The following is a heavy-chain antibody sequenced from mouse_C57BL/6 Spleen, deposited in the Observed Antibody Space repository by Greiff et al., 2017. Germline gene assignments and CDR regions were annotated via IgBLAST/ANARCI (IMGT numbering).Heavy chain of an antibody. CDR3: TRGADYGSSLDY. J-gene: IGHJ2*01. CDR2: IDPETGGT. CDR1: GYTFTDYE. Sequence: VQLQQSGAELVRPGASVTLSCKASGYTFTDYEMHWVKQTPVHGLEWIGAIDPETGGTAYNQKFKGKAILTADKSASTAYMELRSLTSEDSAVYYCTRGADYGSSLDYWGQGTTLTVSS. V-gene: IGHV1-15*01. D-gene: IGHD1-1*01.